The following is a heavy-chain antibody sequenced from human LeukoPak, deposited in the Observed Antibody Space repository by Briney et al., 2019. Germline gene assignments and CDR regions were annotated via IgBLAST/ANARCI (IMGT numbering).Heavy chain of an antibody. J-gene: IGHJ3*02. Sequence: EGSLRLSCAASGFTVSSNYMSWVRQAPGKGLEWVSLIYSGGAIYYADSVRGRFTLSRDNSKNTVYLQINSLRVEDTAMYYCANVGAFNIWGQGTMVTVSS. CDR2: IYSGGAI. CDR3: ANVGAFNI. CDR1: GFTVSSNY. V-gene: IGHV3-66*01.